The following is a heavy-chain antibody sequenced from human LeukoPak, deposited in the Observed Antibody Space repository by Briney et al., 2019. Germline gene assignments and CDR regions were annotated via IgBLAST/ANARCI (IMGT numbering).Heavy chain of an antibody. CDR1: GFIVRSNH. Sequence: GGSLRLSCAAFGFIVRSNHINWVRQAPGKGLEWVSITYSGDTTYYADSVKGRFTIPRDNSKNTLYLQMNSLRAEDTAVYYCAKGVPIAFDIWGQGTMVTVSS. CDR2: TYSGDTT. V-gene: IGHV3-66*02. CDR3: AKGVPIAFDI. J-gene: IGHJ3*02.